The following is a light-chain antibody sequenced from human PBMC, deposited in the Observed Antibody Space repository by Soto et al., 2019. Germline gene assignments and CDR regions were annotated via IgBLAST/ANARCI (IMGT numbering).Light chain of an antibody. CDR1: QSVNIY. V-gene: IGKV3D-15*01. CDR3: QQYDDWLRLT. J-gene: IGKJ4*01. Sequence: EIVMTQSPATLSVSPGERATLSCRASQSVNIYLAWDQQKPGQAPRLLIFGASSRATGIPARFSGSRSGTEFNLTISSLQSEDLAVYFCQQYDDWLRLTFGGGTKVEIK. CDR2: GAS.